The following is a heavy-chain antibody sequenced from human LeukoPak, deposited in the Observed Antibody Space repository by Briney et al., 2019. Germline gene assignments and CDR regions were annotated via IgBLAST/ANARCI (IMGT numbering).Heavy chain of an antibody. V-gene: IGHV3-11*01. CDR3: ARELVAGTFDH. J-gene: IGHJ4*02. D-gene: IGHD1-7*01. Sequence: PGGSLRLSCAASEFNVNDYYMSWVRQAPGKGLEWISDIGGSDSIVAYAGSVEGRFTISRDIAKNSLFLQMNSLRADDTALYYCARELVAGTFDHWGQGILVTVSS. CDR2: IGGSDSIV. CDR1: EFNVNDYY.